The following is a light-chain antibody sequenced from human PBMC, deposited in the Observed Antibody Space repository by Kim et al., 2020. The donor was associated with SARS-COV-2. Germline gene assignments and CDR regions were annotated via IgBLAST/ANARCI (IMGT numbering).Light chain of an antibody. CDR1: NIGSKG. CDR2: YDS. CDR3: QVWDSRSDHRV. V-gene: IGLV3-21*04. Sequence: APGKTASITCGGNNIGSKGVHWYQQKPGQAPVLVIYYDSDRPSGIPERFSGSNSGNTATLTISRVEAGDEADYYCQVWDSRSDHRVFGTGTKVTVL. J-gene: IGLJ1*01.